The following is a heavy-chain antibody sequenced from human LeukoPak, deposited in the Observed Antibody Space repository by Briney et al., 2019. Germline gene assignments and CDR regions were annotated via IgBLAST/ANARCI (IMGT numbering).Heavy chain of an antibody. CDR2: IYSGGST. CDR1: GFTVSSNY. D-gene: IGHD2-2*01. CDR3: AKDAIVVVPAAIPQGIHI. V-gene: IGHV3-53*01. Sequence: HSGGSLRLSCAASGFTVSSNYMSWVRQAPGKGLEWVSVIYSGGSTYYADSVKGRFTISRDNSKNTLYLQMNSLRAEDTAVYYCAKDAIVVVPAAIPQGIHIWGQGTMVTVSS. J-gene: IGHJ3*02.